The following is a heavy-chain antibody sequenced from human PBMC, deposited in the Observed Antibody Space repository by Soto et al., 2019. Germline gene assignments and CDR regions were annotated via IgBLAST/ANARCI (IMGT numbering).Heavy chain of an antibody. Sequence: QVQLVQSGAEVKKPGSSVKVSCKASGGTFNTFSISWVRQAPGQGLEWVGSFIPVFQTGDYSEKFQDRVTLAADEASGTAYMELRSLRSEDTAVYFLAVRIPAEGTFDFWGQGTPITVSS. D-gene: IGHD6-13*01. CDR3: AVRIPAEGTFDF. CDR2: FIPVFQTG. CDR1: GGTFNTFS. V-gene: IGHV1-69*18. J-gene: IGHJ4*02.